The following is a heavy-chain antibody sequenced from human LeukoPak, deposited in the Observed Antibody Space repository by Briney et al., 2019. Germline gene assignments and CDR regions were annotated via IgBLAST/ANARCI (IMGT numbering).Heavy chain of an antibody. CDR3: ARVNYDFWSGYSYDY. CDR2: INSDGSST. Sequence: GGSQRLSCAASGFTFSSYWMHWVRQAPGKGLVWVSRINSDGSSTSYADSVKGRFTISRDNAKNTLYLQMNSLRAEDTAVYYCARVNYDFWSGYSYDYWGQGTLVTVSS. D-gene: IGHD3-3*01. V-gene: IGHV3-74*01. CDR1: GFTFSSYW. J-gene: IGHJ4*02.